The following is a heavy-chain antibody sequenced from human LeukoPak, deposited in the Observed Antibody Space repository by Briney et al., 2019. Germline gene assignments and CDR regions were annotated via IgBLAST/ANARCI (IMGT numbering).Heavy chain of an antibody. Sequence: GGSLRLSCAASGFTFCNAWMSWVRQAPGKGLEWVGRIKSKTDGGTTNYAAPVKGRFTISRDDSKNTLYLQMNSLKTEDTAVYYCTTGRRGLRGTNWGQGTLVTVSS. J-gene: IGHJ4*02. V-gene: IGHV3-15*01. CDR1: GFTFCNAW. CDR2: IKSKTDGGTT. D-gene: IGHD4-17*01. CDR3: TTGRRGLRGTN.